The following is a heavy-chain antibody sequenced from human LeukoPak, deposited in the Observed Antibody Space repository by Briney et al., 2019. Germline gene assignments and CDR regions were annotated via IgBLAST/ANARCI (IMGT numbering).Heavy chain of an antibody. CDR1: GFTFSSYE. CDR3: AKGKNYYYMDV. J-gene: IGHJ6*03. CDR2: ISSSGNTI. V-gene: IGHV3-48*03. Sequence: PGGSLRLSCAASGFTFSSYEMHWVRQAPGKGLEWVSYISSSGNTIYNPDSVKGRFTISRDNAKNSLYLQMNSLRVEDTAVYYCAKGKNYYYMDVWAKGPRSPSP.